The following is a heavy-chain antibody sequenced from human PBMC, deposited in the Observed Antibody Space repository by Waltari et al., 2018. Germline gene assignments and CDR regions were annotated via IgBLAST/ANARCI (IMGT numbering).Heavy chain of an antibody. CDR2: IWFDGSKI. J-gene: IGHJ6*03. V-gene: IGHV3-33*08. CDR3: ARCPDEYNYYYMEV. Sequence: QVQLVESGGGVVQPGKSLRLSCAGSGFGFSSFGIHWVRQAPGNGLEWVAIIWFDGSKIYYADSVKGRFTISRDNSRNTVYLQMNSLRPEDSGVYYCARCPDEYNYYYMEVWGRGTTVSVSS. CDR1: GFGFSSFG.